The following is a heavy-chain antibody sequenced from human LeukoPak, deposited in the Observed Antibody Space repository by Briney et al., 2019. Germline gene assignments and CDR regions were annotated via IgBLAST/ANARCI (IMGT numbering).Heavy chain of an antibody. D-gene: IGHD3-3*01. Sequence: GASVKVSCKASGYTFTSYYMHWVRQAPGQGLEWMGIINPSGGSTSYAQKFQGRVTMTRDTSTSTVYMELSSLRSEDTAVYYCARDREPFWSGCYFDYWGQGTLVTVSS. V-gene: IGHV1-46*01. CDR1: GYTFTSYY. J-gene: IGHJ4*02. CDR2: INPSGGST. CDR3: ARDREPFWSGCYFDY.